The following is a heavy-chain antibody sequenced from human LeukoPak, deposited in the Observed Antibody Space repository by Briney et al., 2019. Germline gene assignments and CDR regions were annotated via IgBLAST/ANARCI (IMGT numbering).Heavy chain of an antibody. D-gene: IGHD6-19*01. Sequence: TGGSLRLSCAASGFTFSSYDMGWVRQAPGEGLEWVSAISDSGTRTYFADSVKGRFTIYRDNFENTLHLHMNSLRAEDTAVYYCAKDSRRTSGWYYFDYWGQGTLVTVSS. CDR1: GFTFSSYD. CDR3: AKDSRRTSGWYYFDY. J-gene: IGHJ4*02. CDR2: ISDSGTRT. V-gene: IGHV3-23*01.